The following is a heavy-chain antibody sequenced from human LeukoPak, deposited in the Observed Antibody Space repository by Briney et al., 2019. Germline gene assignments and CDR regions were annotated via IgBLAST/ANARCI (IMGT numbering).Heavy chain of an antibody. CDR2: IYPGDSDT. CDR1: GYSFTSYW. J-gene: IGHJ6*02. V-gene: IGHV5-51*01. D-gene: IGHD7-27*01. CDR3: ARIPQAGDLYCYYGMDV. Sequence: RGESLKISCKGSGYSFTSYWIGWVRQMPGKGLEWMGIIYPGDSDTRYSPSFQGQVTISADKSISTAYLQWSSLKASDTAMYYCARIPQAGDLYCYYGMDVWGQGTTVTVSS.